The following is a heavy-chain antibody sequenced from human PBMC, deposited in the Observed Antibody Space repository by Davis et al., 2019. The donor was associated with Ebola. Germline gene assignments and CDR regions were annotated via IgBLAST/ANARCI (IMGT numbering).Heavy chain of an antibody. D-gene: IGHD6-25*01. V-gene: IGHV1-18*01. CDR2: IRTNNGDT. Sequence: ASVKVSCKASGYTFTGYYIHWLRQAPGHGPEWMGYIRTNNGDTNYAQSLQGRVSMTTDTSTSTAYLEVRSLRSDDTAVYFCARGSSGSFDYWGQGTLVTVPS. CDR1: GYTFTGYY. J-gene: IGHJ4*02. CDR3: ARGSSGSFDY.